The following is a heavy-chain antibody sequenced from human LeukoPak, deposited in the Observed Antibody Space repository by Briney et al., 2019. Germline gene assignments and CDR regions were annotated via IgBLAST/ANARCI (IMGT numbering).Heavy chain of an antibody. J-gene: IGHJ4*02. V-gene: IGHV3-23*01. CDR1: GFTFSSYW. Sequence: GGSLRLSCAASGFTFSSYWMHWVRQAPGKGLEWVSAISGSGGSTYYADSVKGRFTISRDNSKSTLYLQMNSLRAEDTAVYYCAKDASWELPRGADYWGQGTLVTVSS. CDR3: AKDASWELPRGADY. CDR2: ISGSGGST. D-gene: IGHD1-26*01.